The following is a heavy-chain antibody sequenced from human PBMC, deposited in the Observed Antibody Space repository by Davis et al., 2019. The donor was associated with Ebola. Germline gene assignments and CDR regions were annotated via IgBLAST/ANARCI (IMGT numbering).Heavy chain of an antibody. CDR1: GSTFSSYS. D-gene: IGHD1-14*01. J-gene: IGHJ6*02. V-gene: IGHV3-48*02. Sequence: PGGSLRLSCAASGSTFSSYSMNWVRQAPGKGLEWVSYISSTSSTIYYADSVMGRFTISRDNAKNSLSLQMNSLRDEDTAVYYCARVPGSSNYYIYGMDVWGQGTTVTVSS. CDR3: ARVPGSSNYYIYGMDV. CDR2: ISSTSSTI.